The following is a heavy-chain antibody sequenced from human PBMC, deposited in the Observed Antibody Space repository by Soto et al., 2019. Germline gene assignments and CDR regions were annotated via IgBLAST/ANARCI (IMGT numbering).Heavy chain of an antibody. J-gene: IGHJ5*02. V-gene: IGHV4-59*08. D-gene: IGHD6-19*01. CDR3: ARHLLGAVAEDWFDP. CDR2: IYYSGST. Sequence: SETLSLTCTVSGGSISSYYWSWIRQPPGKGLEWIGYIYYSGSTNYNPSLKSRVTISVDTSKNQFSLKLSSVTAADTAVYYCARHLLGAVAEDWFDPWGQGTLVTVS. CDR1: GGSISSYY.